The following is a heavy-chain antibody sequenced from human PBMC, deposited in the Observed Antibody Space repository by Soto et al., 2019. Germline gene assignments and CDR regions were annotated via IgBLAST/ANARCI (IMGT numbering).Heavy chain of an antibody. CDR1: GYTFTDYW. J-gene: IGHJ6*02. Sequence: ESLKISCNGSGYTFTDYWIGWVRQLPGKGLEWMGIIYPGDSDTRYSSSFQGQVTITTDKSTSTAYLQWNTLKASDTATYYCARHIRNFRYSYPAMDLWGRGTTVTVSS. D-gene: IGHD1-1*01. CDR2: IYPGDSDT. CDR3: ARHIRNFRYSYPAMDL. V-gene: IGHV5-51*01.